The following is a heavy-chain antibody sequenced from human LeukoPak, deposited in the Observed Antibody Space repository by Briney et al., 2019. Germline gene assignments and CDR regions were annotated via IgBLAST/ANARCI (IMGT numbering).Heavy chain of an antibody. CDR2: ISYDGSNK. CDR3: AKFTVGANLNWFDP. Sequence: GGSLRLSCAASGFTFSSYGMHWVRQAPGKGLEWVAVISYDGSNKYYADSVKDRFTISRDNSKNTLYLQMNSLRAEDTAVYYCAKFTVGANLNWFDPWGQGTLVTVSS. V-gene: IGHV3-30*18. D-gene: IGHD1-26*01. CDR1: GFTFSSYG. J-gene: IGHJ5*02.